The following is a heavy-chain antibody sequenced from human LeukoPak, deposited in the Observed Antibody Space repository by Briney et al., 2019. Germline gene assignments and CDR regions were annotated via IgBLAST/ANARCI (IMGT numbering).Heavy chain of an antibody. CDR1: GGSLSDYY. J-gene: IGHJ4*02. CDR3: ARVKRGRSSSWFLY. Sequence: SETLSLTCAVYGGSLSDYYGSWIRQPTGKGLEWIGEINHSGSTNYNPSLKSRVTISEDTSKNQFSLKLSSVTAADTAVYYCARVKRGRSSSWFLYWGQGTLVTVSS. V-gene: IGHV4-34*01. D-gene: IGHD6-13*01. CDR2: INHSGST.